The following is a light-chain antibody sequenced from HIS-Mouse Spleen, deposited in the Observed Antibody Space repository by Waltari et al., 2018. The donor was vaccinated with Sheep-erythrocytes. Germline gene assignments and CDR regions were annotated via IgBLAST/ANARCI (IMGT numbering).Light chain of an antibody. Sequence: QSALTQPPSASGSPAQSLPIPCTGTSSHVGRLHLVPWYQQHPGKAPKLMIYEVSKRPSGVPDRFSGSKSGNTASLTVSGLQAEDEADYYCSSYAGSNNYVFGTGTKVTVL. J-gene: IGLJ1*01. CDR1: SSHVGRLHL. V-gene: IGLV2-8*01. CDR3: SSYAGSNNYV. CDR2: EVS.